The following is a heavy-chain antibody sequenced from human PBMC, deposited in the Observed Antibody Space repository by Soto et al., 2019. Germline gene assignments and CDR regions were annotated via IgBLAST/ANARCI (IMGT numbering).Heavy chain of an antibody. CDR3: AKDSGRGSADYYFDY. CDR1: GFTFSSFG. CDR2: ISNDGNNK. J-gene: IGHJ4*02. D-gene: IGHD3-10*01. V-gene: IGHV3-30*18. Sequence: QVQLVESGGGVVQPGRSLRLSCAASGFTFSSFGMHWVRRAPGKGLEWVAVISNDGNNKHYADSVKGRFTISRDNSKNTLYLQMNSLRAEDTAVYYCAKDSGRGSADYYFDYWGQGTLVTVSS.